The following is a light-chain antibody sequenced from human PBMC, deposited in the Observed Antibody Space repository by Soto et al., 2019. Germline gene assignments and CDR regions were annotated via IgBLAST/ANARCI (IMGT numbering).Light chain of an antibody. V-gene: IGKV1-5*01. CDR1: QSISSW. CDR2: DAS. Sequence: DIQMAQCPSTPSASVGDRVTIPFRASQSISSWLAWYQQKPGKAPKLLIYDASSLESGVPSRFSGSGSGTEFTLTISSLQPDDFATYYCQQYNSYWTFGQGTKV. CDR3: QQYNSYWT. J-gene: IGKJ1*01.